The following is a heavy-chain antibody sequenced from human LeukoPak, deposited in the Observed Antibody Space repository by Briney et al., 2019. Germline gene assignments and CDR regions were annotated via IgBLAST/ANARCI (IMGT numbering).Heavy chain of an antibody. CDR1: GFTFSSHA. CDR2: ISGSGGST. CDR3: ARDNRPYSSSWYGWFDP. D-gene: IGHD6-13*01. J-gene: IGHJ5*02. Sequence: GGPLRLSCAASGFTFSSHAMSWVRQAPGKGLEWVSAISGSGGSTYYADSVKGRFTISRDNSKNTLYLQMSSLRAEDTAVYYCARDNRPYSSSWYGWFDPWGQGTLVTVSS. V-gene: IGHV3-23*01.